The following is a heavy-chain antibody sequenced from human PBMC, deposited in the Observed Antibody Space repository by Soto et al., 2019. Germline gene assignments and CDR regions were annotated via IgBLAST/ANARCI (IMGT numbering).Heavy chain of an antibody. V-gene: IGHV4-34*01. D-gene: IGHD3-16*02. CDR3: ARHRGVWGSYRYTETPGGYYYYGMDV. CDR1: GGSLSGYF. CDR2: INYSGST. Sequence: SETLSLTCAVYGGSLSGYFWSWVRQPPGKGLEWIGEINYSGSTNYNPSLKSRVTISVDTSKNQFSLKLSSVTAADTAVYYCARHRGVWGSYRYTETPGGYYYYGMDVWGQGTTVTVSS. J-gene: IGHJ6*02.